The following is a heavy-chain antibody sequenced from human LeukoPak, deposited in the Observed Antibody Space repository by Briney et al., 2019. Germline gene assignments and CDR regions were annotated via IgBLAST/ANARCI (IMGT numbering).Heavy chain of an antibody. Sequence: ASVQVSCQASGYTFTDYYIHWLRQAPGQGLEWMGWINPNSGGTDYAQKSQGRVTMTRDTSISSAYMELSRLRSDDMAAYYCAREVAVAGTGWLGSAWGQGTLVTVSS. CDR3: AREVAVAGTGWLGSA. CDR1: GYTFTDYY. V-gene: IGHV1-2*02. J-gene: IGHJ5*02. D-gene: IGHD6-13*01. CDR2: INPNSGGT.